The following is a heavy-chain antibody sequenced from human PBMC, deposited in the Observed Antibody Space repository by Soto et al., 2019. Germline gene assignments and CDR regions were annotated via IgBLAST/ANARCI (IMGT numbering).Heavy chain of an antibody. V-gene: IGHV3-15*07. CDR3: TTDSYSTIIIVRFDY. J-gene: IGHJ4*01. CDR2: IKSKTDRGTT. D-gene: IGHD3-22*01. CDR1: GFTFTNAW. Sequence: GGSLRLSCAASGFTFTNAWINWVRQGPGKGLEWVGRIKSKTDRGTTDYAEPVKGRFAISRDDSNNMVYLQMNSLKIEDTAVYYCTTDSYSTIIIVRFDYWGHGTLVTVSS.